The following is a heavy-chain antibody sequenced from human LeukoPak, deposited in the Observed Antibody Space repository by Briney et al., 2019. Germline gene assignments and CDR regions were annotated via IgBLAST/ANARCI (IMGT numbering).Heavy chain of an antibody. CDR1: GFTFSAYN. J-gene: IGHJ3*02. Sequence: GGSLRLSCAASGFTFSAYNMNWVRQAPGKGLEWVSSISGGSIYIYYADSVKGRFTISRDNAKNSLYLQMNSLRAEDTAVYYCAREAYNWNIDVFDIWGQGTMVTVSS. CDR3: AREAYNWNIDVFDI. V-gene: IGHV3-21*01. CDR2: ISGGSIYI. D-gene: IGHD1/OR15-1a*01.